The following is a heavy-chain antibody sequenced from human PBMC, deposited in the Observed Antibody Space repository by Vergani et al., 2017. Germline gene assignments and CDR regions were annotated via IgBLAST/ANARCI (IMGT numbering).Heavy chain of an antibody. J-gene: IGHJ4*02. D-gene: IGHD5-12*01. CDR2: IYTSGST. CDR1: GGSITSSSYY. Sequence: QLQLQESGPGLMKPSETLSLTCTVSGGSITSSSYYWGWIRQPPGKGLEWIGRIYTSGSTNYNPSLKSRVTISVDTSKNQFSLKLSSVTAADTAVYYCAREKVDIVATTSFDYWGQGTLVTVSS. V-gene: IGHV4-39*07. CDR3: AREKVDIVATTSFDY.